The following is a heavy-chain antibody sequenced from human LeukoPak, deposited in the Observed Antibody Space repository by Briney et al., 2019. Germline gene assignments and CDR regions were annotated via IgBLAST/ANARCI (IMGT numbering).Heavy chain of an antibody. D-gene: IGHD3-22*01. CDR1: GYTFTSYY. J-gene: IGHJ4*02. CDR2: INPSGGST. CDR3: ARDLYEIPSYYYDSSGYPDY. V-gene: IGHV1-46*01. Sequence: ASVKVSCKASGYTFTSYYMHWVRQAPGQGLEWMGIINPSGGSTSYAQKFQGRVTMTRDTSTSTVYMELSSLRSEDTAVYYCARDLYEIPSYYYDSSGYPDYWGQGTLVTVSS.